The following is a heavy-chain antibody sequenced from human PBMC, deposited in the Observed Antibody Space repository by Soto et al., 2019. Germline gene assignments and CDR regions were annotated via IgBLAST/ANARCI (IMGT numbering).Heavy chain of an antibody. J-gene: IGHJ3*02. CDR2: MSHSGGT. V-gene: IGHV4-34*01. D-gene: IGHD1-1*01. CDR3: ARVERGTATTVVDAFDI. CDR1: GGSVNSGNYY. Sequence: QVQLQQWGAGLLKPSETLSLTCAVFGGSVNSGNYYWSWIRQPPGKGLEWIGEMSHSGGTHFNPSLKSRLTVSVDTSKNQFSLKMSSVTAADTALYYCARVERGTATTVVDAFDIWGPGTMVTVSS.